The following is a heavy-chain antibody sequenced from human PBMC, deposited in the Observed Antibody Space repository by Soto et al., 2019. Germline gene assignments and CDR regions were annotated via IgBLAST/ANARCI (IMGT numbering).Heavy chain of an antibody. CDR2: ITSDSSTI. J-gene: IGHJ6*02. Sequence: GGSLRLSCAASGFAFSTYSINWVRQAPGKGLEWFSYITSDSSTISYADSVKGRFTVSRDNAKNSLYLQMNSLRDEDTAVYYCARVGRGVYGIDVWGQVTSVTVSS. D-gene: IGHD2-8*01. CDR3: ARVGRGVYGIDV. CDR1: GFAFSTYS. V-gene: IGHV3-48*02.